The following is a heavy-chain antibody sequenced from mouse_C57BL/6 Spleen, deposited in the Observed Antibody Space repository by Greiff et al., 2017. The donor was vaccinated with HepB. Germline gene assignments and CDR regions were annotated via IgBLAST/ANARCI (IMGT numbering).Heavy chain of an antibody. D-gene: IGHD2-4*01. Sequence: EVKLVESGGGLVKPGGSLKLSCAASGFTFSSYAMSWVRQTPEKRLEWVATISDGGSYTYYPDNVKGRFTISRDNAKNNLYLQMSHLKSEDTAMYYCAREGYDYDNSGDSYAMDYWGQGTSVTVSS. CDR1: GFTFSSYA. J-gene: IGHJ4*01. CDR2: ISDGGSYT. V-gene: IGHV5-4*01. CDR3: AREGYDYDNSGDSYAMDY.